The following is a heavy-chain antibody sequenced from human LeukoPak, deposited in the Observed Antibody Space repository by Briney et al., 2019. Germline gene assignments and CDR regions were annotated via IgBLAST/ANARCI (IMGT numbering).Heavy chain of an antibody. J-gene: IGHJ4*02. V-gene: IGHV4-34*01. CDR2: INHSGST. D-gene: IGHD4-23*01. CDR1: GGSFSGYY. Sequence: SETLSLTCAVYGGSFSGYYWSWIRQPPGKGLEWIGEINHSGSTNYNPSLKSRVTISVDTSKNQFSLKLSSVTATDTAVYYCARVVGKGIDYWGQGTLVTDSS. CDR3: ARVVGKGIDY.